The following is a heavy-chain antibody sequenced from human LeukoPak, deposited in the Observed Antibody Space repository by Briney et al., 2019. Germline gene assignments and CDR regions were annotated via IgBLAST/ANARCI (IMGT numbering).Heavy chain of an antibody. D-gene: IGHD2-2*03. Sequence: SETLSLTCTVSGGSISSYYWSWIRQPPGKGLEWIGYIYYSGSTNYNPSLKSRVTISVDTSENQFSLKLSSVTAADTAVYYCARMDIVVVPAAYTHQTYYYYGMDVWGQGTTVTVSS. J-gene: IGHJ6*02. CDR2: IYYSGST. V-gene: IGHV4-59*01. CDR1: GGSISSYY. CDR3: ARMDIVVVPAAYTHQTYYYYGMDV.